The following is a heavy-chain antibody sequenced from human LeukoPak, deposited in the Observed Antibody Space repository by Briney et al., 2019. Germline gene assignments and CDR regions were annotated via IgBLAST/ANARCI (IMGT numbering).Heavy chain of an antibody. V-gene: IGHV1-18*01. J-gene: IGHJ4*02. Sequence: ASVKVSCKTSNYTFISYGMSWVRQAPGQGLEWMGWISALNGNTNYAQKFQGRVTMTTDTSTSTGYLEVRSLRVDDTAVYYCARELRGTYYYESSGSDYWGQGTLVTVSS. D-gene: IGHD3-22*01. CDR3: ARELRGTYYYESSGSDY. CDR1: NYTFISYG. CDR2: ISALNGNT.